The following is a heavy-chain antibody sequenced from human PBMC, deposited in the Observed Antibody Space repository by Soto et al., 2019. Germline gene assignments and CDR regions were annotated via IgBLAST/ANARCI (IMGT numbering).Heavy chain of an antibody. J-gene: IGHJ6*02. Sequence: GGLRLSCAASGSTFSSYGMHWVRHAPGKGLEWVAVIWYDGSNKYYADSVKGRFTISRDNSKNTLYLQMNTLRAEDTAVYYCARERTFRSRWRPYYYCIDVWGQGTTVTVYS. V-gene: IGHV3-33*01. CDR3: ARERTFRSRWRPYYYCIDV. D-gene: IGHD6-13*01. CDR1: GSTFSSYG. CDR2: IWYDGSNK.